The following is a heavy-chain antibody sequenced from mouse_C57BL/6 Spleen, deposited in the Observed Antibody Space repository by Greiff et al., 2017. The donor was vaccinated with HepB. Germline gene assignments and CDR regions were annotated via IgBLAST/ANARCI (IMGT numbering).Heavy chain of an antibody. D-gene: IGHD1-1*01. CDR2: ISNGGGST. V-gene: IGHV5-12*01. J-gene: IGHJ4*01. CDR3: ARATDAMDY. Sequence: GQGVESGGGLVQPGGSLKLSCAASGFTFSDYYMYWVRQTPEKRLEWVAYISNGGGSTYYPDTVKGRFTISRDNAKNTLYLQMSRLKSEDTAMYYCARATDAMDYWGQGTSVTVSS. CDR1: GFTFSDYY.